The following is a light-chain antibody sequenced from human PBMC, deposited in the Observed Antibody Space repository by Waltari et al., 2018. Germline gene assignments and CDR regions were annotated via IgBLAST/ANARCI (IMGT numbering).Light chain of an antibody. Sequence: DIQMTQSPSSLSASVGGRVTITCRASQSVSTYLNWYQQKPGKAPKRLIYAASSLRRGGPSRLRGSGSGTDFTLTISSLQPEEFATYSCQQSLSTPFTFGPGTKVDIK. CDR3: QQSLSTPFT. V-gene: IGKV1-39*01. J-gene: IGKJ3*01. CDR1: QSVSTY. CDR2: AAS.